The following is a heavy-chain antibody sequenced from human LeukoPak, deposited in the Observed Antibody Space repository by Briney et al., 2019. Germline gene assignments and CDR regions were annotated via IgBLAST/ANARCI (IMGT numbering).Heavy chain of an antibody. D-gene: IGHD2-2*01. CDR3: ARARTRHLGYCSSTSCLEVGYYYYMDV. V-gene: IGHV3-7*01. Sequence: QPGGSLRLSCAASGFTFSSYWMSWVRQAPGKGLEWVANIKQDGSEKYYVDSVKGRFTISRDNAKNSLYLQMNSLRAEDTAVYYCARARTRHLGYCSSTSCLEVGYYYYMDVWAKGPRSPSP. CDR2: IKQDGSEK. J-gene: IGHJ6*03. CDR1: GFTFSSYW.